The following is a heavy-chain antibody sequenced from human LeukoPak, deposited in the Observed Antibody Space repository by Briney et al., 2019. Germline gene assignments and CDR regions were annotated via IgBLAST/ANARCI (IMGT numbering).Heavy chain of an antibody. V-gene: IGHV4-34*01. CDR1: GGALSGYY. CDR3: ARCVVPAAMRSHNWFDP. J-gene: IGHJ5*02. Sequence: SDTLSLTCAVCGGALSGYYWSWIRQPPGKGLDWIGEINHSGSTNYNPSLRSRVTISVDTSKNQFSLKLSSVTAADTAVYYCARCVVPAAMRSHNWFDPWGQGTLVTVSS. D-gene: IGHD2-2*01. CDR2: INHSGST.